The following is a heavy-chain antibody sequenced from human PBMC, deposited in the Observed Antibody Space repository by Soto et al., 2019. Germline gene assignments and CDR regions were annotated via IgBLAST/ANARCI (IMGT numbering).Heavy chain of an antibody. J-gene: IGHJ4*02. CDR1: GYTFTSYG. Sequence: ASVQVSCKASGYTFTSYGISWGRQAPRPGLEWMGWIRDYNGKTNYAQKLQGRVTMTTDTSTSTAYMELRSLRSDDTAVYYCESSIVQAANFAYWGQGTLVTVSS. D-gene: IGHD2-2*01. CDR2: IRDYNGKT. CDR3: ESSIVQAANFAY. V-gene: IGHV1-18*01.